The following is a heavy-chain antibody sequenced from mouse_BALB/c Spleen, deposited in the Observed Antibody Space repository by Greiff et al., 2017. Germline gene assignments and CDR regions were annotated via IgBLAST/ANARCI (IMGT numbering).Heavy chain of an antibody. V-gene: IGHV5-6-3*01. CDR1: GFTFSSYG. CDR2: INSNGGST. Sequence: EVHLVESGGGLVQPGGSLKLSCAASGFTFSSYGMSWVRQTPDKRLELVATINSNGGSTYYPDSVKGRFTISRDNAKNTLYLQMSSLKSEDTAMYYCAREGEGGNYFDDWGQGTTLTVSS. J-gene: IGHJ2*01. CDR3: AREGEGGNYFDD. D-gene: IGHD2-14*01.